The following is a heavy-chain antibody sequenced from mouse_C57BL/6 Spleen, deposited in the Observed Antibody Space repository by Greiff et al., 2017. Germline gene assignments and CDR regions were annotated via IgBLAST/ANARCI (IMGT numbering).Heavy chain of an antibody. CDR1: GYTFTSYW. CDR3: ARFGTTVVASYYYAMDY. D-gene: IGHD1-1*01. V-gene: IGHV1-69*01. Sequence: VQLQQPGAELVMPGASVKLSCKASGYTFTSYWMHWVKQRPGQGLEWIGEIDPSDSYTNYNQKFKGKSTLTVDKSSSTAYMQLSSLTSEDSAVYYCARFGTTVVASYYYAMDYWGQGTSVTVSS. CDR2: IDPSDSYT. J-gene: IGHJ4*01.